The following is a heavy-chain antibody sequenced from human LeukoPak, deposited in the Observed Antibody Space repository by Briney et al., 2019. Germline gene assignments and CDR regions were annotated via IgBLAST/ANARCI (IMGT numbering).Heavy chain of an antibody. CDR1: GYTFTSYA. V-gene: IGHV7-4-1*02. J-gene: IGHJ6*03. Sequence: ASVKVSCKASGYTFTSYAMNWVRQAPGQGLEWMGWINTNTGNPTYAQGFTGRLVFSLDTSVSTAYLQISSLKAEDTAVYYCARGKRRFGELFYYYYYMDVWGKGTTVTVSS. D-gene: IGHD3-10*01. CDR2: INTNTGNP. CDR3: ARGKRRFGELFYYYYYMDV.